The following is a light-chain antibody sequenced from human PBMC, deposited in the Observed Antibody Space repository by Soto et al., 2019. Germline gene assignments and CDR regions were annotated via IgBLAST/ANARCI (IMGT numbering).Light chain of an antibody. CDR2: GAS. CDR1: QSVTSSY. J-gene: IGKJ1*01. V-gene: IGKV3-20*01. Sequence: ETVLTQSPGTLSLSPGERATLSCRASQSVTSSYLAWYQQKPGQTPRLLIYGASSRATGIPDRFGGSGSGTDFTLTISRLEPEDSAMYYCLQYGSSPRTFGQGTKLEI. CDR3: LQYGSSPRT.